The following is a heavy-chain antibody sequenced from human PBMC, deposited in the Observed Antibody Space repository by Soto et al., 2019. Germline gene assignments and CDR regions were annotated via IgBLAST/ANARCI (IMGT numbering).Heavy chain of an antibody. Sequence: GGSLRLSCAASGFTFSSYSMNWVRQAPGKGLEWVSYISSSSSTIYYADSVKGRFTISRDNAKNSLYLQMNSLRDEDTAVYFCARDGRPRSAYSSHYYYFSGMDVWGQGTTVTVSS. D-gene: IGHD3-3*01. J-gene: IGHJ6*02. V-gene: IGHV3-48*02. CDR1: GFTFSSYS. CDR3: ARDGRPRSAYSSHYYYFSGMDV. CDR2: ISSSSSTI.